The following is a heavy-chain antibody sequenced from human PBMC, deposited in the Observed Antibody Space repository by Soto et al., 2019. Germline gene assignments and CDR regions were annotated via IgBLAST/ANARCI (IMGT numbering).Heavy chain of an antibody. V-gene: IGHV5-51*01. CDR1: GYSFTSYW. CDR2: IYPGDSDT. Sequence: GESLKISCKGSGYSFTSYWIGWVRQMPGKGLEWMGIIYPGDSDTRYSPSFQGHVTISADKSISTAYLQWSSLTASDTAMYYCAKSLNSKYYCMDVWGQGTTVTVSS. J-gene: IGHJ6*02. CDR3: AKSLNSKYYCMDV.